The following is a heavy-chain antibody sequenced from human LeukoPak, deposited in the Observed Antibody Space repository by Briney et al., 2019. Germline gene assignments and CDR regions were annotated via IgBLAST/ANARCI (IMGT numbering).Heavy chain of an antibody. D-gene: IGHD3-3*01. CDR3: ARVPPSYDFWSGYPSEVVFDY. CDR1: GYTFTSYD. V-gene: IGHV1-8*01. CDR2: MNPNSGNT. J-gene: IGHJ4*02. Sequence: ASVKVSCKASGYTFTSYDINWVRQATGQGREWMGWMNPNSGNTGYAQKFQGRVTMTRNTSISTAYMELSSLRSEDTAVYYCARVPPSYDFWSGYPSEVVFDYWGQGTLVTVSS.